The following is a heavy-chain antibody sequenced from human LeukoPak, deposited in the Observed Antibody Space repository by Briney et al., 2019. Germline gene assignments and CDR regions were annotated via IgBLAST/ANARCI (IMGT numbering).Heavy chain of an antibody. V-gene: IGHV4-31*03. CDR2: IYYSGTT. CDR1: GGSISSGGYY. CDR3: ARYYGSGRYFDY. Sequence: SETLSLTCTVSGGSISSGGYYWSWIRQHQGKGLEWIGYIYYSGTTYYNPSLKSRVTISVDTSKNQFSLKLSSVTAADTAVYYCARYYGSGRYFDYWGQGTLVTVSS. J-gene: IGHJ4*02. D-gene: IGHD3-10*01.